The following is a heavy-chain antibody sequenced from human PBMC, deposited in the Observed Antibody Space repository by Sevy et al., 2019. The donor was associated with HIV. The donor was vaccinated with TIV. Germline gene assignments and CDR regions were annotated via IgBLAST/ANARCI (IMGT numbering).Heavy chain of an antibody. CDR2: IWYDGSNK. CDR3: ARVGPGSSYYYYYGMDV. Sequence: GGSLRLSCAASGFTFSSYGMHWVRQAPGKGLEWVAVIWYDGSNKYYEDSVKGRFTISRDNSKNTLYLQMNSLRAEDTAAYYCARVGPGSSYYYYYGMDVWGQGTTVTVSS. D-gene: IGHD3-10*01. J-gene: IGHJ6*02. V-gene: IGHV3-33*01. CDR1: GFTFSSYG.